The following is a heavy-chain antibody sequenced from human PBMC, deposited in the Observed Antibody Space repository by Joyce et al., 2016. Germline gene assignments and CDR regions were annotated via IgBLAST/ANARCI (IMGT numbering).Heavy chain of an antibody. J-gene: IGHJ4*02. CDR2: ISPLFGAP. CDR3: ARDQVRGSIDSAFEY. Sequence: QVHLVQSGAEVTRPGSSVKLSCKTSGGNFRSYALNWVRQAPGQGLEWMGWISPLFGAPSYAQKFQGRITLTADDSTTTVYMQLGSLTSADTAVYYCARDQVRGSIDSAFEYWGQGALVTVSS. D-gene: IGHD3-10*01. CDR1: GGNFRSYA. V-gene: IGHV1-69*01.